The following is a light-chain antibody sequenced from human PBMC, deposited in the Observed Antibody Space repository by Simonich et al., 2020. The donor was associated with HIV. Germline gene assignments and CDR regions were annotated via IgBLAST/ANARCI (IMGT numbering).Light chain of an antibody. J-gene: IGLJ2*01. CDR3: QSYDSSLSGVV. V-gene: IGLV1-44*01. CDR1: SSDFGTNT. CDR2: SNI. Sequence: QSVLTQPPAASGTPGQRVTISCSASSSDFGTNTVNWYQQLPGTTPKLLIYSNIPRPSGVPDRFSGSKSGTSASLAITGVQAKDEADYYCQSYDSSLSGVVFGGGTKLTVL.